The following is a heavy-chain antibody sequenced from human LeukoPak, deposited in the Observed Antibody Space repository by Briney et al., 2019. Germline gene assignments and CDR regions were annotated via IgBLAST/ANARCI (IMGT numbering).Heavy chain of an antibody. CDR2: IKQDGSEK. V-gene: IGHV3-7*01. J-gene: IGHJ4*02. Sequence: GGSLRLSCAASGFIFSTYWMSWVRQAPGKGLELVANIKQDGSEKYYVDSVKGRFTISRDNAKNSLYLQVNSLRAEDTAVYYCARNQRGLDYWGQGTLVTVSS. CDR1: GFIFSTYW. D-gene: IGHD1-14*01. CDR3: ARNQRGLDY.